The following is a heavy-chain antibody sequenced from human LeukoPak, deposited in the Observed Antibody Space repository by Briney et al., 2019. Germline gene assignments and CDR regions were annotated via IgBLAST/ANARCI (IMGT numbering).Heavy chain of an antibody. Sequence: GGSLRLSCAASGFTFSSYDMHWVRQATGKGLEWVSAIGTAGDTYYPGSVKGRFTISRENAKNSLYLQMNSLRAGDTAVYYCARGQWLPHDYYYGMDVWGQGTTVTVSS. CDR3: ARGQWLPHDYYYGMDV. J-gene: IGHJ6*02. CDR1: GFTFSSYD. V-gene: IGHV3-13*01. D-gene: IGHD6-19*01. CDR2: IGTAGDT.